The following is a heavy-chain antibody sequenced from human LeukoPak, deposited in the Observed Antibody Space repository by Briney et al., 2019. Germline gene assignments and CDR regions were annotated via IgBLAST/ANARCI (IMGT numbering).Heavy chain of an antibody. CDR3: AKEYSYGYRHFDY. CDR1: GFTLSSYA. J-gene: IGHJ4*02. CDR2: ISGSGGST. D-gene: IGHD5-18*01. V-gene: IGHV3-23*01. Sequence: HPGGSLRLSCAASGFTLSSYAMSWVRQAPGKGLEWVSAISGSGGSTYYADSVKGRFTISRDNSKNTLYLQMNSLRAEDTAVYYCAKEYSYGYRHFDYWGQGTLVTVSS.